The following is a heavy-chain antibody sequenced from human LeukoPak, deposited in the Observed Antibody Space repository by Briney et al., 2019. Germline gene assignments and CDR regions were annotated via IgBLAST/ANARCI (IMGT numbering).Heavy chain of an antibody. D-gene: IGHD3-3*01. CDR3: AKRHYDFWSGYQNQMYYFDY. CDR2: ISGSGGST. CDR1: GFTFSSYA. Sequence: GGSLRLSCAASGFTFSSYAMSWVRQAPGKGLEWVSAISGSGGSTYYADSVKGRFTISRDNSKNTLYMQMNSLRAEDTAVYYCAKRHYDFWSGYQNQMYYFDYWGQGTLVTVSS. J-gene: IGHJ4*02. V-gene: IGHV3-23*01.